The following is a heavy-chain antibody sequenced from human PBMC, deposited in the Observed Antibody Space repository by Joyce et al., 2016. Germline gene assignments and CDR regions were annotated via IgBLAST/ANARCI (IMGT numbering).Heavy chain of an antibody. D-gene: IGHD4-23*01. Sequence: EVQLVESGGGLVQPGGSLRLSCAASGFTFSSYWMYWVRKAPGKGLVWVSRNKRDGSSTTYAVSVKGRFTISRDNAKNTLYLQMNSLRAEDTAVYYCARLRRWSGPSDGWGQGTLVTVSS. CDR2: NKRDGSST. V-gene: IGHV3-74*03. CDR3: ARLRRWSGPSDG. J-gene: IGHJ4*02. CDR1: GFTFSSYW.